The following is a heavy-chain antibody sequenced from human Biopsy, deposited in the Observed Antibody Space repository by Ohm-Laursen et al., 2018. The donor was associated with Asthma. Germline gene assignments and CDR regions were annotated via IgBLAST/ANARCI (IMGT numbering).Heavy chain of an antibody. CDR2: SDHRGST. J-gene: IGHJ6*02. CDR3: AGGPEWSGLDV. Sequence: ESLRLSCAASGFTVSRDHMFWVRQAPGKGLEWIGESDHRGSTNINPTLKSRVTISKDTSAFNFSLKVRSVTATDTAIYYCAGGPEWSGLDVWGQGTTVTVSS. CDR1: GFTVSRDH. D-gene: IGHD3-3*01. V-gene: IGHV4-34*01.